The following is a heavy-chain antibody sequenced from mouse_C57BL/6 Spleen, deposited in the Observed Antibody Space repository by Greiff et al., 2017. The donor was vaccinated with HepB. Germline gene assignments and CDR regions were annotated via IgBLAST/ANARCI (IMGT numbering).Heavy chain of an antibody. V-gene: IGHV1-82*01. CDR3: ARWDYYSNFFAY. D-gene: IGHD2-5*01. CDR1: GYAFSSSW. CDR2: IYPGDGDT. J-gene: IGHJ3*01. Sequence: VQLQQSGPELVKPGASVKISCKASGYAFSSSWMNWVKQRPGKGLEWIGRIYPGDGDTNYNGKFKGKATLTADKSSSTAYMQLSSLTSEDSAVYFCARWDYYSNFFAYWGQGTLVTVSA.